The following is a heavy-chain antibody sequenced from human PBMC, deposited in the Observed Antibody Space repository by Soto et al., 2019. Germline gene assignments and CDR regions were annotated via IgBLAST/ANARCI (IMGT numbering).Heavy chain of an antibody. Sequence: KPSETLSLTCTVSCGSISSGGYYWSWIRQHPGKGLEWIGYIYYSGSTYYNPSLKSRVTISVDTSKNQFSLKLSSVTAADTAVYYCARDSLGPCSYVSQNYYYYGMDVWGQGTTVTVSS. J-gene: IGHJ6*02. CDR3: ARDSLGPCSYVSQNYYYYGMDV. CDR1: CGSISSGGYY. D-gene: IGHD5-18*01. V-gene: IGHV4-31*03. CDR2: IYYSGST.